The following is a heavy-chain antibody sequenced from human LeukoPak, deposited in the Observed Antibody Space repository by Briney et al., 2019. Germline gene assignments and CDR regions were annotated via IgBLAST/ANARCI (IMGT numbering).Heavy chain of an antibody. CDR3: ARETVYTRWGVYFDY. V-gene: IGHV4-30-4*08. Sequence: SETLSLTCTVSGGSISSGDYYWSWIRQPPGKGLEWIGYMYYSGTTHYNPSLNSRVTISVDTSNNQFSLSMSSVTAADTAVYSCARETVYTRWGVYFDYWGQGTLVTVSS. D-gene: IGHD3-16*01. CDR1: GGSISSGDYY. J-gene: IGHJ4*02. CDR2: MYYSGTT.